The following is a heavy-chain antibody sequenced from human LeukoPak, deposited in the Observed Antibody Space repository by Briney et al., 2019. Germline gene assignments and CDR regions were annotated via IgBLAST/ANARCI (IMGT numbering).Heavy chain of an antibody. CDR3: ARRDSGFEFFDS. CDR1: VYSFTNYW. Sequence: GESLKISCKWFVYSFTNYWIGGVRQMAGQGLEWMGIIYPGDSDTRYSPSFQGQVTISADKSISTAYLQWSSLKASDTAMYFCARRDSGFEFFDSWGQGTLVTVSS. D-gene: IGHD5-12*01. V-gene: IGHV5-51*01. J-gene: IGHJ4*02. CDR2: IYPGDSDT.